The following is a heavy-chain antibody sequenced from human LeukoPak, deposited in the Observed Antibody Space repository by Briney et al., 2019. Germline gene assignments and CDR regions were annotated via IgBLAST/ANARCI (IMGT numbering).Heavy chain of an antibody. CDR2: IYYSGST. D-gene: IGHD3-10*01. CDR3: ARGGSGSPRGYFDY. Sequence: PSETLSLTCTVSGGSISIGDYYWSWIRQPPGKGREWIGYIYYSGSTYYNPSLKSRVTISVDTSKNQFSLKLSSVTAADTAVYYCARGGSGSPRGYFDYWGQGTLVTVSS. CDR1: GGSISIGDYY. V-gene: IGHV4-30-4*01. J-gene: IGHJ4*02.